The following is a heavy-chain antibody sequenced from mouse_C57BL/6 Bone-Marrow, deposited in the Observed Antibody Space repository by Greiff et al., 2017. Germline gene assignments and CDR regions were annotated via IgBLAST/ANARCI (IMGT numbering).Heavy chain of an antibody. CDR3: ARWGLLSGYWYFDV. V-gene: IGHV1-63*01. CDR1: GYTFTNYW. D-gene: IGHD2-12*01. CDR2: IYPGGGYT. J-gene: IGHJ1*03. Sequence: QVQLKESGAELVRPGTSVKMSCKASGYTFTNYWIGWAKQRPGHGLEWIGDIYPGGGYTNYNEKFKGKATLTADKSSSTAYMQFSSLTSEDSAIYYCARWGLLSGYWYFDVWGTGTTVTVSS.